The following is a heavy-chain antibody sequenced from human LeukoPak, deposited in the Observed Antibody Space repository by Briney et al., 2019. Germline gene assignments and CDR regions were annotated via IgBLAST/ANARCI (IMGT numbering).Heavy chain of an antibody. J-gene: IGHJ5*02. CDR3: ARDRGLHWFDP. Sequence: GWSLRLSCAASGFTFSSYWMSWVRQAPGKGLEWVANIKQDGSEKYYVDSVKGRFTISRDNAKNSLYLQMNSLRAEDTAVYYCARDRGLHWFDPWGQGTLVTVSS. D-gene: IGHD4-11*01. V-gene: IGHV3-7*03. CDR1: GFTFSSYW. CDR2: IKQDGSEK.